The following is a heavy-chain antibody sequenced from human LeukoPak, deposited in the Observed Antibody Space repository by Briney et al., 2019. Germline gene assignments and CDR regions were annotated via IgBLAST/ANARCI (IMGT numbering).Heavy chain of an antibody. V-gene: IGHV1-2*02. CDR2: INPNSGGT. CDR3: ARDSRGYSSGWYASYDAFDI. CDR1: GYTFTGYY. Sequence: ASVKVSCKASGYTFTGYYMHWVRQAPGQGLEWMGWINPNSGGTNYAQKFQGRVTMTRDTSISTAYMELSRLSSDDTAVYYCARDSRGYSSGWYASYDAFDIWGQGTMVTVSS. D-gene: IGHD6-19*01. J-gene: IGHJ3*02.